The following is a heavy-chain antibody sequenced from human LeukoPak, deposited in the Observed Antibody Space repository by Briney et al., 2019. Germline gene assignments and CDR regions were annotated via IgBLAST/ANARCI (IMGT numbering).Heavy chain of an antibody. CDR1: GGSLSGYY. CDR3: ARGPYYYGSGSYRY. D-gene: IGHD3-10*01. Sequence: SETLSLTCAVYGGSLSGYYWSWIRQPPGKGLEGIGEINHSGSTNYNPSLKSRVAISVDTSKNQFSLKLSSVTAADTAVYYCARGPYYYGSGSYRYWGQGTLVTVSS. J-gene: IGHJ4*02. V-gene: IGHV4-34*01. CDR2: INHSGST.